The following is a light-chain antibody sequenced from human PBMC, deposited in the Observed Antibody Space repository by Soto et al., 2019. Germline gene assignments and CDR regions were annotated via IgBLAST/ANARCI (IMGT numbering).Light chain of an antibody. Sequence: EIVLTQSPGTLSLSPGERATLSCRASQSVSSGYLAGYQQKPGQAPRLLIYGASSRATGLPDRFSGSGSGTDFTLTISRLEPEDFAVYYCQQYGSSPLFTFGGGTKVEIK. V-gene: IGKV3-20*01. CDR2: GAS. CDR1: QSVSSGY. J-gene: IGKJ4*01. CDR3: QQYGSSPLFT.